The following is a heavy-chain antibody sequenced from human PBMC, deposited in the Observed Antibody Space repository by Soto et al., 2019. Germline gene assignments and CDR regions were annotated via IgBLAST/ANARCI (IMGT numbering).Heavy chain of an antibody. D-gene: IGHD2-21*02. CDR1: GYSFTSNG. J-gene: IGHJ1*01. CDR2: ISVDKGNT. Sequence: ASVKVSCKASGYSFTSNGISWVRQAPGQGLEWMGWISVDKGNTNYAQKLQGRVTMTRDTSTSTAYMELRSLRSDDTAVYYFARERLPYCGGDCYLYFQHWGQGTLVTVSS. CDR3: ARERLPYCGGDCYLYFQH. V-gene: IGHV1-18*01.